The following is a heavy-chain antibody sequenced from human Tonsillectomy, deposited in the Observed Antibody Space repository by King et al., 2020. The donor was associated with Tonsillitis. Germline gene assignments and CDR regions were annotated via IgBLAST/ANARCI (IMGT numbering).Heavy chain of an antibody. CDR2: INPDSGDT. J-gene: IGHJ4*02. V-gene: IGHV1-2*02. Sequence: QLVQSGAEVRKPGASVRVSCKASGYTFTGYYMHWVRQAPGQGLEWMGWINPDSGDTNYAQKFQDRVNMTRDTSISTAYLELRRLTSDDTAIYYCTSISFDHFDYWGQGTLVTVSS. D-gene: IGHD3-9*01. CDR1: GYTFTGYY. CDR3: TSISFDHFDY.